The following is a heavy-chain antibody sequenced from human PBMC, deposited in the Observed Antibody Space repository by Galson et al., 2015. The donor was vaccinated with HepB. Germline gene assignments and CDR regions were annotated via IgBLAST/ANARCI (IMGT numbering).Heavy chain of an antibody. V-gene: IGHV3-23*01. CDR1: GFTFSNNA. CDR3: ARVTGYTISWSFDL. J-gene: IGHJ4*02. D-gene: IGHD6-13*01. Sequence: SLRLSCAASGFTFSNNAMSWVRQAPGRGLEWVSTISAAATGTYSADSVKGRFTISRDNSKNTLYLQMDSLRAEDTAIYYCARVTGYTISWSFDLWGQGTLVTVSS. CDR2: ISAAATGT.